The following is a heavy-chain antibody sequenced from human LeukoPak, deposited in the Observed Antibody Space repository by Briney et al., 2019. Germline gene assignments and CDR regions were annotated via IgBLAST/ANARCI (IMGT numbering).Heavy chain of an antibody. CDR1: GYTFTSYD. Sequence: ASVKVSCKASGYTFTSYDINWVRQATGQGLEWMGWRNPNSGNTGYAQKFQGRVTMTRNTSLSTAYMELSSLRSEDTAVYYCARVNAYSSSWWDYYYGMDVWGQGTTVTVSS. D-gene: IGHD6-13*01. J-gene: IGHJ6*02. CDR2: RNPNSGNT. V-gene: IGHV1-8*01. CDR3: ARVNAYSSSWWDYYYGMDV.